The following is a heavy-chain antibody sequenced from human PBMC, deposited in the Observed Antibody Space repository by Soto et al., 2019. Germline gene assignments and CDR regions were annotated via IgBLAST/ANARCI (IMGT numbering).Heavy chain of an antibody. CDR1: GFTFSSYS. CDR3: ARTYYDFWSGYLNWFDP. J-gene: IGHJ5*02. Sequence: GGSLILSCAASGFTFSSYSMNWVRQAPGKGLEWVSSISSSSSYIYYADSVKGRFTISRDNAKNSLYLQMNSLRAEDTAVYYCARTYYDFWSGYLNWFDPWGQGTLVTVSS. V-gene: IGHV3-21*01. CDR2: ISSSSSYI. D-gene: IGHD3-3*01.